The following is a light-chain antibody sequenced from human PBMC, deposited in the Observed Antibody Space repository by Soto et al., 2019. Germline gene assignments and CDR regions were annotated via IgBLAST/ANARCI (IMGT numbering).Light chain of an antibody. CDR3: QQRFT. Sequence: EIVLTQSPATLSLSPGERATLSCRASQSVSSYLAWYQQKPGQAPRLLIYDASTKATGITARCSDSGSGTDFTLTISSLEPEDLAVYYCQQRFTFGPGTKVDIK. CDR2: DAS. J-gene: IGKJ3*01. V-gene: IGKV3-11*01. CDR1: QSVSSY.